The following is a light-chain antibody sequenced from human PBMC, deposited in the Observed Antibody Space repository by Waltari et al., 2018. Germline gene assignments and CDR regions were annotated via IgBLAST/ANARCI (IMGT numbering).Light chain of an antibody. J-gene: IGKJ5*01. V-gene: IGKV3-11*01. Sequence: VLTQSPATLSLSQGEGATLSCRASQSVRTYFAWYQQKPGQPPSLLISDASNRATGVPARFSGSGSGTDFTLTISSVQPEDFAVYYCQQRGTWPISFGQGTRLEIK. CDR3: QQRGTWPIS. CDR1: QSVRTY. CDR2: DAS.